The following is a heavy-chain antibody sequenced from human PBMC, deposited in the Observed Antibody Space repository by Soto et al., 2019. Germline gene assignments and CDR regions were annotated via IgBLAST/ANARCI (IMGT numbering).Heavy chain of an antibody. Sequence: GGSLRLSCAASGFTFSSYAMHWVRQAPGKGLEWVAVISYDGSNKYYADSVKGRFTISRDNSKNTLYLQMNSLRAEDTAVYYCAREYSYGLPGGDYWGQGTLVTVSS. CDR3: AREYSYGLPGGDY. V-gene: IGHV3-30-3*01. J-gene: IGHJ4*02. D-gene: IGHD5-18*01. CDR2: ISYDGSNK. CDR1: GFTFSSYA.